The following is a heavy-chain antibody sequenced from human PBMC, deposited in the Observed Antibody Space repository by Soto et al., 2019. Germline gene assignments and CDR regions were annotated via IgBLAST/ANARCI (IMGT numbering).Heavy chain of an antibody. CDR3: ARWIDDFWSGYLTYYFDY. Sequence: ASVKVSCKASGYTFSTYTITWVRQAPGQGLEWMGRIIPIIGIINYAQKLQGRVTMTTDTSTSTAYMELRSLRSDDTAVYYCARWIDDFWSGYLTYYFDYWGQGILVTVSS. J-gene: IGHJ4*02. CDR1: GYTFSTYT. V-gene: IGHV1-18*01. D-gene: IGHD3-3*01. CDR2: IIPIIGII.